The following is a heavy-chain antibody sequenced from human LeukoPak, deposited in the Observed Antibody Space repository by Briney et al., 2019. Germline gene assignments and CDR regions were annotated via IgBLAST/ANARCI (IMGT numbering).Heavy chain of an antibody. J-gene: IGHJ5*02. V-gene: IGHV4-34*01. Sequence: SETLSLTCAVYGGSFSGYYWSWIRQPPGKGLEWIGEINHSGSTNYNPSLKSRVTISVDTSKNQFSLKLSSVTAADTAVYYCARRRGRITIFGVVTTAPEGKFDPWGQGTLVTVSS. CDR3: ARRRGRITIFGVVTTAPEGKFDP. CDR1: GGSFSGYY. D-gene: IGHD3-3*01. CDR2: INHSGST.